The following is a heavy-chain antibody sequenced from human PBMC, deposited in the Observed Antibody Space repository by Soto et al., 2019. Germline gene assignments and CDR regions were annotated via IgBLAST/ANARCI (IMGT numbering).Heavy chain of an antibody. CDR2: ISAYNGNT. Sequence: ASLKVSCKASGYTFTSYGISWVRQAPGQGLEWMGWISAYNGNTNYAQKLQGRVTMTTDTSTSTAYMELRSLRSDDTAVYYCARVPCYDFWSGCGAFDIWGQGTMVTVSS. D-gene: IGHD3-3*01. CDR1: GYTFTSYG. CDR3: ARVPCYDFWSGCGAFDI. J-gene: IGHJ3*02. V-gene: IGHV1-18*01.